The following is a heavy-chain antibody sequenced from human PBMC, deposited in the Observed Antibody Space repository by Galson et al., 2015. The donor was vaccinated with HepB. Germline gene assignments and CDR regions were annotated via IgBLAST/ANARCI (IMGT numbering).Heavy chain of an antibody. J-gene: IGHJ3*02. CDR3: ARGRGLTPLEAFDI. V-gene: IGHV3-48*01. D-gene: IGHD4/OR15-4a*01. CDR1: GFTFSSYS. CDR2: ISSSSSTI. Sequence: SLRLSCAASGFTFSSYSMNWVRQAPGKGLEWVSYISSSSSTIYYADSVKGRFTISRDNAKNSLYLQMNSLRAEDTAVYYCARGRGLTPLEAFDIWGQGTMVTVSS.